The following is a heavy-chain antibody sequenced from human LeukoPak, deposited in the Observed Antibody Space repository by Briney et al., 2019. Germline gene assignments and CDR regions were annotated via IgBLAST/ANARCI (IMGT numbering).Heavy chain of an antibody. CDR2: ISPTGGST. CDR3: ARSPDILTGENFDY. Sequence: ASVKVSCKAFGYTFTNNWMHWVRQAPGQGREWMGLISPTGGSTAYAQKFQGRVTLTRDTSIRTAYMEVSRLRSDDTAVYYCARSPDILTGENFDYWGQGTLVTVSS. D-gene: IGHD3-9*01. CDR1: GYTFTNNW. J-gene: IGHJ4*02. V-gene: IGHV1-46*01.